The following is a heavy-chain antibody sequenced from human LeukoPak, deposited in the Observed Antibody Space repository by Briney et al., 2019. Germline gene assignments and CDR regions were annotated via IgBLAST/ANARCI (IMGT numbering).Heavy chain of an antibody. D-gene: IGHD3-22*01. J-gene: IGHJ4*02. CDR3: ARGTYYYDSSGYYSGGLGY. CDR1: GFTFSNYA. Sequence: GRSLRLSCAAPGFTFSNYAMHWVRQAPGKGLECVAVISFDGSDKYYADSVKGRFTVSRDNSENTLYVQMNSLRAEDTAVYYCARGTYYYDSSGYYSGGLGYWGQGTLVTVSS. CDR2: ISFDGSDK. V-gene: IGHV3-30*04.